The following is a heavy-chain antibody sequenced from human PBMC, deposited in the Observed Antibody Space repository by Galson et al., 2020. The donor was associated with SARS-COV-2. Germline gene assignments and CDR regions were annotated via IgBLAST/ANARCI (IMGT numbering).Heavy chain of an antibody. Sequence: GESLKISCAASGLTFSNTEMNWVRQAPGKGLEWLSYISMSGNTIYYADSVKRRFTISIDNAENSLYLQMNSLRAEDTGIYYCATGDVWFESWGQGTLVTVSS. CDR2: ISMSGNTI. V-gene: IGHV3-48*03. J-gene: IGHJ5*01. CDR3: ATGDVWFES. CDR1: GLTFSNTE. D-gene: IGHD7-27*01.